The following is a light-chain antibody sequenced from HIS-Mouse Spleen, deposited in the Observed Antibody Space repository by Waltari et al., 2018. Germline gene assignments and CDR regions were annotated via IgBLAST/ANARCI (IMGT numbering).Light chain of an antibody. Sequence: QPVLTQQPSASASLGASVTLTCTLSSGYSNYKVDWYQQRPGKGPRFVMRGGTGGIVGSKGDGIPDRFSVLGSGLNRYLTIKNIQEEDESDYHCGADHGSGSNWVFGGGTKLTVL. CDR2: GGTGGIVG. V-gene: IGLV9-49*01. J-gene: IGLJ2*01. CDR1: SGYSNYK. CDR3: GADHGSGSNWV.